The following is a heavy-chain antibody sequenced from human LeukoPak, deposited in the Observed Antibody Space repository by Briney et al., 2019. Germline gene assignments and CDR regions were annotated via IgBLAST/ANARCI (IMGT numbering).Heavy chain of an antibody. V-gene: IGHV3-11*04. CDR2: ISSSSSNI. Sequence: GGSLRLSCAASGFTFSDYYMSWLRQAPGKGLEWVSYISSSSSNIYYADSVKGRFTISRDNATNSLYLQMNSLRAEDTAVYYCAREPNDFWSGYPDYFDYWGQGTLVTVSS. CDR1: GFTFSDYY. CDR3: AREPNDFWSGYPDYFDY. D-gene: IGHD3-3*01. J-gene: IGHJ4*02.